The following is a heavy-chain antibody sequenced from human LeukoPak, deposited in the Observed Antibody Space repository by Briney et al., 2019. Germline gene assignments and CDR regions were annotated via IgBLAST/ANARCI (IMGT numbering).Heavy chain of an antibody. J-gene: IGHJ4*02. CDR3: AKSGNNVWGSYRQDFDY. D-gene: IGHD3-16*02. Sequence: GGSLSLSCAASGFTFSSSAMSWVRQAPGKRLACISAISGSGGSTYYADSVKGRFTISRDNSKNTLYLQMNSLRAEDTAVYYCAKSGNNVWGSYRQDFDYWGQGTLVTVSS. CDR2: ISGSGGST. V-gene: IGHV3-23*01. CDR1: GFTFSSSA.